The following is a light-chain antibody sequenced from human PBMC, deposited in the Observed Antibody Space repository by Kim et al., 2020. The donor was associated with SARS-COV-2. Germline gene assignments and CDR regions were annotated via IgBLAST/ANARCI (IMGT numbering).Light chain of an antibody. CDR1: SSDVVGYNY. CDR2: EVS. V-gene: IGLV2-8*01. Sequence: GPACTNSCPGTSSDVVGYNYVSWYQQHPATAPKLIIYEVSKRPSGVPVRFSGSKSDNTASLTVSGLQAEDEADYYCSSYVGSAHVVFGGGTQLTVL. J-gene: IGLJ2*01. CDR3: SSYVGSAHVV.